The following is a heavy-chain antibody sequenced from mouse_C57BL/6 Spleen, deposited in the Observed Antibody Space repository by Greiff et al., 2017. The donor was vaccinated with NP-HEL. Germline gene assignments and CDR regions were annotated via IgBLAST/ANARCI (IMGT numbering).Heavy chain of an antibody. V-gene: IGHV1-76*01. CDR3: AYDYDEDYYAMDY. J-gene: IGHJ4*01. Sequence: VQLQQSGAELVRPGASVKLSCKASGYTFTDYYINWVKQRPGQGLEWIARIYPGSGNTYYNEKFKGKATLTAEKSSSTAYMQLSSLTSEDSAVYFCAYDYDEDYYAMDYWGQGTSVTVSS. CDR2: IYPGSGNT. CDR1: GYTFTDYY. D-gene: IGHD2-4*01.